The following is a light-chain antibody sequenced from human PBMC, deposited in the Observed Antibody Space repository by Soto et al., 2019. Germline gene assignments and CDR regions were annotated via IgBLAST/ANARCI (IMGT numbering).Light chain of an antibody. CDR3: QQYGSSGT. V-gene: IGKV3-11*01. Sequence: EIVLTQSPATLSLSPGERATLSCSASQSVSLYLAWYQQKPGQAPRLIIDDASYRATDIPPRFSGSGSGTDFTLTISSLEPEDFAVYYCQQYGSSGTFGQGTKVDIK. J-gene: IGKJ1*01. CDR1: QSVSLY. CDR2: DAS.